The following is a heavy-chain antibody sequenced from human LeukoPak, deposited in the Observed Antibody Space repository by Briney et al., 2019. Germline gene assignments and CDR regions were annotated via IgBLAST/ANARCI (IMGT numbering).Heavy chain of an antibody. D-gene: IGHD4-17*01. CDR1: GVSISSSSYY. V-gene: IGHV4-61*05. Sequence: PSETLSLTCTVSGVSISSSSYYWGWIRQPPGKGLEWIGYIYYSGSTNYNPSLKSRFTISVDTSKNQFSLKLSSVTAADTAVYYCVIAEVGYDFDYGDYGSYFDYWGQGTLVTVSS. J-gene: IGHJ4*02. CDR2: IYYSGST. CDR3: VIAEVGYDFDYGDYGSYFDY.